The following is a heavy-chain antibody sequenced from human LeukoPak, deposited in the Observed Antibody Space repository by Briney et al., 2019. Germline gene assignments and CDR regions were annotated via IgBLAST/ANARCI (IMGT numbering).Heavy chain of an antibody. Sequence: GGSLRLSCAASGFTFSSYAMHWVRQAPGKGLEWVAFISSGGSNKYYADSVKGRFAISRANSKNTLYLQMNGLRAEDTAVYYCDPHDSASQFWGQGTLITVSS. D-gene: IGHD6-6*01. CDR1: GFTFSSYA. CDR3: DPHDSASQF. J-gene: IGHJ4*02. CDR2: ISSGGSNK. V-gene: IGHV3-30*09.